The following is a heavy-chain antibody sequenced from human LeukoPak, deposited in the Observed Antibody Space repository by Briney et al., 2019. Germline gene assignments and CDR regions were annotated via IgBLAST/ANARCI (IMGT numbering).Heavy chain of an antibody. CDR2: FDPEDGET. V-gene: IGHV1-24*01. CDR1: GYTLTELS. D-gene: IGHD5-24*01. Sequence: ASLKVSCKVSGYTLTELSMHWVRQAPGKGLEWMGGFDPEDGETIYAQKFQGRVTMTEDTSTDTAYMELSSLRSEDTAVYYCVSGFRDGYNYEGYYFDYWGQGTLVTVSS. CDR3: VSGFRDGYNYEGYYFDY. J-gene: IGHJ4*02.